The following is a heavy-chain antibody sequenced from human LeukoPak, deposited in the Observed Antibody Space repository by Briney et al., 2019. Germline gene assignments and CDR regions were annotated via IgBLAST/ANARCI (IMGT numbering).Heavy chain of an antibody. J-gene: IGHJ3*02. CDR3: ARNLTPDSFDI. D-gene: IGHD2-15*01. Sequence: SETLSLTCTVSGYSISSGYYWGWIRQPPGKGLEWIGSIYHSGSTYYNPSLKSRVTISVDTSKNQFSLKLSSVTAADTAVYYCARNLTPDSFDIWGQGTMVTVSS. V-gene: IGHV4-38-2*02. CDR2: IYHSGST. CDR1: GYSISSGYY.